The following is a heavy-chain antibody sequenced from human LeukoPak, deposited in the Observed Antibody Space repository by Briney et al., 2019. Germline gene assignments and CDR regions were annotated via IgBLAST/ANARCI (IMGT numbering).Heavy chain of an antibody. Sequence: GGSLRLSCAASGFIVNTNYMSWVRQAPGRGLEWVSFIYADGNTYYADSVKGRFTISRDISKNAVFLQMNSLRAEDTAVYYCARDSYGDANFDTWGQGTLVTVSS. CDR1: GFIVNTNY. D-gene: IGHD4-17*01. CDR3: ARDSYGDANFDT. CDR2: IYADGNT. V-gene: IGHV3-53*01. J-gene: IGHJ4*02.